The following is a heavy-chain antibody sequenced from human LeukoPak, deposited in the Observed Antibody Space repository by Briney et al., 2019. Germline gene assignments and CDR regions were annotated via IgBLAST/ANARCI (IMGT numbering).Heavy chain of an antibody. CDR2: ISGSGSGGST. Sequence: GGSLRLSCAASGFTFSSSAMSWVRQAPGKGLEWVSSISGSGSGGSTYYADSVKGRFTISRDNAKNSLYLQMNSLRAEDTALYHCARKGVGGELGGFDYWGQGTLVTVSS. V-gene: IGHV3-23*01. J-gene: IGHJ4*02. D-gene: IGHD3-16*01. CDR3: ARKGVGGELGGFDY. CDR1: GFTFSSSA.